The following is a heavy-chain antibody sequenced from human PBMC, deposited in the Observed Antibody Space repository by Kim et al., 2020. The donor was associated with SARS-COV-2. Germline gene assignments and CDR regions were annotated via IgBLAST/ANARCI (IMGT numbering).Heavy chain of an antibody. J-gene: IGHJ4*02. Sequence: SAKGRFTISRHNAKNTLYLQMNSLRAEDTAVYYCAKDFGRRGDTAMAFDYWGQGTLVTVSS. D-gene: IGHD5-18*01. CDR3: AKDFGRRGDTAMAFDY. V-gene: IGHV3-23*01.